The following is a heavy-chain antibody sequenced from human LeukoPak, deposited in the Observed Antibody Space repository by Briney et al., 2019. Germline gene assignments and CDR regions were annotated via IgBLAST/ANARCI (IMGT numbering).Heavy chain of an antibody. Sequence: ASVKISCKASGCTFTSYDINWVRQAPGQGLEWMGIINPSGGGTTYAQKFQGRVTLTRDTSTSTVYMGLSSLRSEDTAVYYCARGQGALNYDFWSGTGNWFDPWGQGTLVTVSS. J-gene: IGHJ5*02. CDR3: ARGQGALNYDFWSGTGNWFDP. CDR1: GCTFTSYD. D-gene: IGHD3-3*01. CDR2: INPSGGGT. V-gene: IGHV1-46*01.